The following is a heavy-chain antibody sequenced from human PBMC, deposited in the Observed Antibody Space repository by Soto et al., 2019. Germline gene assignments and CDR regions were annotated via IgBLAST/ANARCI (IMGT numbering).Heavy chain of an antibody. CDR1: GFSFSDFS. Sequence: GGSLRLSCAASGFSFSDFSMNCFLQAPGKGLESVSFIHLTGSQTHYRDSVKGSLTVSKDISKKTVYLPTNSLPVEDTAIYSCAKDSVSDGIYYSDYWGRGVLVTVSS. D-gene: IGHD2-15*01. CDR2: IHLTGSQT. J-gene: IGHJ4*02. CDR3: AKDSVSDGIYYSDY. V-gene: IGHV3-23*05.